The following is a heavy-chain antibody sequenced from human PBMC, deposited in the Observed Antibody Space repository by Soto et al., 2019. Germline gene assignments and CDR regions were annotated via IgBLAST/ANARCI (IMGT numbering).Heavy chain of an antibody. CDR3: ARTSYGDRDY. V-gene: IGHV3-72*01. CDR1: GFIFSDHY. Sequence: EVQLVESGGGLVQPGGSLRLSCAASGFIFSDHYMDWVRQAPGKGPKWVGRIRNKAKSYTTDYAASVKGRFTISRDDSKNSVYLQMNSLNTEDTAVYYCARTSYGDRDYWGQGTLVTVSS. CDR2: IRNKAKSYTT. D-gene: IGHD4-17*01. J-gene: IGHJ4*02.